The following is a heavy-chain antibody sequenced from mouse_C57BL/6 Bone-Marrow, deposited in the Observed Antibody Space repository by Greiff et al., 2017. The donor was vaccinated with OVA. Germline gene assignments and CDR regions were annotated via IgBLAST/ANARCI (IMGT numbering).Heavy chain of an antibody. CDR1: GFSFNTYA. D-gene: IGHD3-1*01. V-gene: IGHV10-1*01. J-gene: IGHJ2*01. CDR3: VRQAGQDFDY. CDR2: IRSKSNNYAT. Sequence: EVKVEESGGGLVQPKGSLKLSCAASGFSFNTYAMNWVRQAPGTGLEWVARIRSKSNNYATYYADSVKDRFTISRDDSESMLYLQMNNLKTEDTAMYYCVRQAGQDFDYWGQGTTLTVSS.